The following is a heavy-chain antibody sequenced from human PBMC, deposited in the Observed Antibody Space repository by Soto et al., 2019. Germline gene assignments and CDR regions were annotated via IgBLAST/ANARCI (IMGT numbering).Heavy chain of an antibody. CDR2: IYYSGST. CDR3: AREGETVTNYYGMDV. D-gene: IGHD4-17*01. J-gene: IGHJ6*02. CDR1: GGSISSGDYY. V-gene: IGHV4-30-4*01. Sequence: QVQLQESGPGLVKPSQTLSLTCTVSGGSISSGDYYWSWIRQPPGKGLEWIGYIYYSGSTYYNPSLKSRVTISVDTSKNQFSLKLSSVTAADTAVYYCAREGETVTNYYGMDVWGQGTTVTVSS.